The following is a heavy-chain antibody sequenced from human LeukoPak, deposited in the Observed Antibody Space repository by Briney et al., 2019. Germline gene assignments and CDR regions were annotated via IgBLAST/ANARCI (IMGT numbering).Heavy chain of an antibody. V-gene: IGHV1-46*01. Sequence: ASVKVSCKASGYTFTSYYMHWVRQAPGQGLEWMGIINPGGGSTSYAQKFQGRVTMTRDTSTSTVYMELSSLRSEDTAVYYCARGPLPYDSSGYYYVWGQGTLVTVSS. D-gene: IGHD3-22*01. CDR2: INPGGGST. CDR3: ARGPLPYDSSGYYYV. J-gene: IGHJ4*02. CDR1: GYTFTSYY.